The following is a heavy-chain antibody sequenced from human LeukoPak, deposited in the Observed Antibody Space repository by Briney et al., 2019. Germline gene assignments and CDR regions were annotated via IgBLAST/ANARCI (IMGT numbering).Heavy chain of an antibody. Sequence: PSETLSLTCAVYGESLNSYYWSCVRQPPGEGLEWIGEIYESGTTKYNPSLKSRVAISMVPSKQQFSLRLSSVTAADTAVYYCARGAWATRLASWGLGTPVVVSS. D-gene: IGHD2-15*01. V-gene: IGHV4-34*01. CDR3: ARGAWATRLAS. J-gene: IGHJ4*02. CDR2: IYESGTT. CDR1: GESLNSYY.